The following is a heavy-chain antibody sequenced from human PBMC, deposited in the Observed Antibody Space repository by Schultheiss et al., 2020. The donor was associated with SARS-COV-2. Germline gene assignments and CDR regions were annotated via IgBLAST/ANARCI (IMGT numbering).Heavy chain of an antibody. D-gene: IGHD2-15*01. Sequence: GGSLRLSCSASGFTFSYYGMHWVRQAPGKGLEWVAVISYDGTSPYYGDSVKGRFTISRDNSKNTLYLQMNSLGTEDTAVYYCAKEEGYCRKTCPIRGLGAFDIWGQGTMVTVSS. V-gene: IGHV3-30*18. CDR2: ISYDGTSP. CDR3: AKEEGYCRKTCPIRGLGAFDI. J-gene: IGHJ3*02. CDR1: GFTFSYYG.